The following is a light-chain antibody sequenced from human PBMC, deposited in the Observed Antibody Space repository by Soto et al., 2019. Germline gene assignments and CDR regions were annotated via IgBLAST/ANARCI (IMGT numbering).Light chain of an antibody. J-gene: IGLJ2*01. CDR1: SSNIGSNF. V-gene: IGLV1-47*01. Sequence: QSVLTQSPSTSGTPGQRVTISCSGSSSNIGSNFVYWYQHLPGTAPKVVMFRNDQRPSGVPARFSGSKSGTSASLAISGLQSEDEADYFCAAWDDSLGGHVVFGGGTQLTVL. CDR3: AAWDDSLGGHVV. CDR2: RND.